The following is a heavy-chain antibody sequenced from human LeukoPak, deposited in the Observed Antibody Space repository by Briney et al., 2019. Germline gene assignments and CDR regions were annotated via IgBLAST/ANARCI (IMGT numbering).Heavy chain of an antibody. Sequence: GASVKVSCKASGYTFTNYGITWVRQAPGQGLEWMGWISAYNGNTNYPQKLQGRVTMTTDTSTSTAYMELRSLRSDDTAVYYCAQAGDRRARSLAFEYWGQGTLVTVCS. V-gene: IGHV1-18*01. J-gene: IGHJ4*02. CDR1: GYTFTNYG. CDR2: ISAYNGNT. D-gene: IGHD6-6*01. CDR3: AQAGDRRARSLAFEY.